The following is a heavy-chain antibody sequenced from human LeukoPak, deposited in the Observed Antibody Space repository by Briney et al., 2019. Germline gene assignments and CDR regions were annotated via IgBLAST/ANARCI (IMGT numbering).Heavy chain of an antibody. Sequence: GGSLRLSCAASGFSFNIYAMNWVRQAPGKGLEWVSTIINSGESTYYADSVQGRFTISRDNSNNTLYLQMTSLRDEDTAIYYCAKVGRAYNWYYLGNWGQGTLVTVSS. J-gene: IGHJ4*02. V-gene: IGHV3-23*01. CDR2: IINSGEST. CDR3: AKVGRAYNWYYLGN. CDR1: GFSFNIYA. D-gene: IGHD5-24*01.